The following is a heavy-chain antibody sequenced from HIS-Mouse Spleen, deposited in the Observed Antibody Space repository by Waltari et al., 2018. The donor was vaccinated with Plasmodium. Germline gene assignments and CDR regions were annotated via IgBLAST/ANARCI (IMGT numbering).Heavy chain of an antibody. V-gene: IGHV3-30*18. CDR2: ISYDGSNK. D-gene: IGHD3-3*01. Sequence: QVQLVESGGGVVQPGRSLRLSWAASGFPFISYGMHWVRQAPGKGLDWVAVISYDGSNKYYADSVKGRFTISRDNSKNTLYLQMNSLRAEDTAVYYCAKEVLGYYDFWSRPDYWGQGTLVTVSS. CDR3: AKEVLGYYDFWSRPDY. CDR1: GFPFISYG. J-gene: IGHJ4*02.